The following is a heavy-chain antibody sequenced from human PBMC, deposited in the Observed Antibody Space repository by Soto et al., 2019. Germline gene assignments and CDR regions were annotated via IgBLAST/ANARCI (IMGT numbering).Heavy chain of an antibody. Sequence: QVQLVESGGGVVQPGRSLRLSCAESGFTFSSYGMHWVRQAPGKGLEWVALIWYDGSNEYYVDSVKGRFTISRDNSKNTLFLQMNSLSAEDTAMYYCAFDGAHWGQGTLVTVSS. CDR3: AFDGAH. CDR1: GFTFSSYG. CDR2: IWYDGSNE. V-gene: IGHV3-33*01. J-gene: IGHJ4*02. D-gene: IGHD4-17*01.